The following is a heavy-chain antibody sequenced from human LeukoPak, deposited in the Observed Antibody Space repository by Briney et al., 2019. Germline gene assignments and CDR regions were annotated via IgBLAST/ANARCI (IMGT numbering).Heavy chain of an antibody. D-gene: IGHD3-3*01. CDR2: INWNGDST. CDR1: GFIFDNYG. Sequence: PGGSLRLSCVASGFIFDNYGLSWVRQVPGKGLEWVSGINWNGDSTGYVDPVKGRFTISRDNAKNSLYLQMNSLRAEDTAFYYCAGDGLPYYNFWSGYPYWGQGILVTVSS. J-gene: IGHJ4*02. CDR3: AGDGLPYYNFWSGYPY. V-gene: IGHV3-20*04.